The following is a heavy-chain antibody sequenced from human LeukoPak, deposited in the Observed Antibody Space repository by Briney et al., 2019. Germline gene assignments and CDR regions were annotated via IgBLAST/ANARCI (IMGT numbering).Heavy chain of an antibody. CDR3: ARGRQGAKTRYFDL. CDR1: GIIFSNYA. CDR2: ISSDGGST. J-gene: IGHJ2*01. Sequence: GGSLRLCCAASGIIFSNYAMHWVRQGPGKGLECISTISSDGGSTYYANSVKGRFTISRDNSKNTLYLQMGSLRAEDMAVYYCARGRQGAKTRYFDLWGRGTRVTVSS. V-gene: IGHV3-64*01. D-gene: IGHD1-26*01.